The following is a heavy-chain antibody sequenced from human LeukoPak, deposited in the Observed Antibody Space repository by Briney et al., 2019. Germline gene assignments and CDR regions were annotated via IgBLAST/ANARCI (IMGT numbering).Heavy chain of an antibody. V-gene: IGHV3-30*02. J-gene: IGHJ4*02. CDR3: AKETRGSYSDY. CDR2: IRYDGTSK. D-gene: IGHD1-26*01. Sequence: GGSLRLSCAASGFTFSSSGTQWVRQAPGKGLEWVAFIRYDGTSKYYADSVKGRFTISRDNSKNTVYLQMNSLRAEDTAVYYCAKETRGSYSDYWGQGTLVTVSS. CDR1: GFTFSSSG.